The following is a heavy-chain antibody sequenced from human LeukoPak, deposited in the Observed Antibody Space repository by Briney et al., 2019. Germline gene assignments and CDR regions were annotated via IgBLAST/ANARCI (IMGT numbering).Heavy chain of an antibody. CDR3: ARQGNPDLDY. D-gene: IGHD1-14*01. CDR1: GGSISSSSYY. J-gene: IGHJ4*02. CDR2: IYYSGST. V-gene: IGHV4-39*01. Sequence: PSETLSLTCTVSGGSISSSSYYRGWIRQPPGKGLEWIGSIYYSGSTYYNPSLKSRVTISVDTSKNQFSLNLNSVTAADTAMYYCARQGNPDLDYWGQGTLVTVSS.